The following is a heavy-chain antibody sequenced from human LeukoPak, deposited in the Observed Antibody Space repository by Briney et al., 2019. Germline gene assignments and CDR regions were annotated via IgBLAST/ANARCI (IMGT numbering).Heavy chain of an antibody. CDR2: IYYSGST. J-gene: IGHJ4*02. D-gene: IGHD6-13*01. CDR1: GGSISSYY. CDR3: ASMYSGTWYYFDY. V-gene: IGHV4-59*01. Sequence: SETLSLTCTVSGGSISSYYWSWIRQPPGKGLEWIGYIYYSGSTDYNPSLKSRVTISVDTSKNQLSLKLSSVTAADTAVYYCASMYSGTWYYFDYWGQGTLVTVSS.